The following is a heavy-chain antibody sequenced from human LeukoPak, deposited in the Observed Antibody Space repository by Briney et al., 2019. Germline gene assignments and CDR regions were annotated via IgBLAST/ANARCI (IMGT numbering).Heavy chain of an antibody. CDR3: ARDRGAYDDY. V-gene: IGHV1-69*10. Sequence: SVTVSYQASGGTFNSYAISWVRPAPGQGLEWMGRIIPILGIANYAQKFQGRVTITAGKSTSTAYMELSSLRSEDTAVYYCARDRGAYDDYWGQGTLVTVSS. J-gene: IGHJ4*02. D-gene: IGHD5-12*01. CDR1: GGTFNSYA. CDR2: IIPILGIA.